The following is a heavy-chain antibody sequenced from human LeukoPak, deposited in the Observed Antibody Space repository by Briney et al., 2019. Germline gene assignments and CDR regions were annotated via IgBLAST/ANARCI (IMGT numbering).Heavy chain of an antibody. Sequence: SETLSLTCTVSGYAITSGGFSWNWIRQPPGKGLEWIGCIYDRGPAYYNPSLKSRFTISVDRPKNQFFLNVTPLTAADTAVYYCARSRQASGLFNSWGQGTLVVVSS. D-gene: IGHD3-10*01. CDR3: ARSRQASGLFNS. CDR2: IYDRGPA. CDR1: GYAITSGGFS. V-gene: IGHV4-30-2*01. J-gene: IGHJ5*01.